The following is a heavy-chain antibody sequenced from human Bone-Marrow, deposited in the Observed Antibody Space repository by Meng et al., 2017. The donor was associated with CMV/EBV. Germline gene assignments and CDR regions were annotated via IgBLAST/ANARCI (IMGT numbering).Heavy chain of an antibody. D-gene: IGHD6-13*01. CDR3: ARESIAAAGNKFDP. J-gene: IGHJ5*02. V-gene: IGHV4-34*01. CDR2: INHSGST. CDR1: GGSFSGYY. Sequence: SETLSLTCAVYGGSFSGYYWSWIRQPPGKGLEWIGEINHSGSTNYNPSLKSRVTISVDTSKNQFSLKLSSVTAADTAVYYCARESIAAAGNKFDPWGQGTLVTVSS.